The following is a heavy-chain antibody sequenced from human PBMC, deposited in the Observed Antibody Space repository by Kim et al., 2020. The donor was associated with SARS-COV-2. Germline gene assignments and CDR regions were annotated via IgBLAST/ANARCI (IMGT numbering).Heavy chain of an antibody. D-gene: IGHD3-3*01. J-gene: IGHJ5*02. CDR2: IYYSGST. CDR1: AGSISGYY. CDR3: ARMYYDFWSGYSPYFDP. V-gene: IGHV4-59*01. Sequence: SETLSLTCSVSAGSISGYYWSWIRQSPGKGLEWIGYIYYSGSTNYNPSLKSRVTISLDTSKNQFSLKLNSVTAADTAMYYCARMYYDFWSGYSPYFDPWGQGTLVTVSS.